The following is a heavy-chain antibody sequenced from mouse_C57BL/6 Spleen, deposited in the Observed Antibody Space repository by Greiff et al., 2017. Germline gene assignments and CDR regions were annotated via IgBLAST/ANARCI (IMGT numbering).Heavy chain of an antibody. CDR3: ARGLYDGYSWYFDV. CDR2: FHPYNDDT. D-gene: IGHD2-3*01. Sequence: QVQLQQSGAELVKPGASVKMSCKASGYTFTTYPIEWMKQNHGKSLEWIGNFHPYNDDTKYNDKFKGKATLTVETSSSTVYLELSRLTSDDSDVYYCARGLYDGYSWYFDVWGTGTTVTVSA. V-gene: IGHV1-47*01. J-gene: IGHJ1*03. CDR1: GYTFTTYP.